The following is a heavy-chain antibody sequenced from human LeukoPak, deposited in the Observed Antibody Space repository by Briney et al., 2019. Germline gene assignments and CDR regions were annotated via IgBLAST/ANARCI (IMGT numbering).Heavy chain of an antibody. Sequence: SETLSLTCAVYGGSFSGYYWSWIRQPPGKGLEWIGYIYYSGSTNYNPSLKSRVTISVDTSKNQFSLKLSSVTAADTAVYYCARGDYDSSGYYGPHDYWGQGTLVTVSS. V-gene: IGHV4-59*01. D-gene: IGHD3-22*01. CDR2: IYYSGST. CDR1: GGSFSGYY. J-gene: IGHJ4*02. CDR3: ARGDYDSSGYYGPHDY.